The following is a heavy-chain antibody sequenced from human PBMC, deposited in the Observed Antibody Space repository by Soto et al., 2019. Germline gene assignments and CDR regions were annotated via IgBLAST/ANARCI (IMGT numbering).Heavy chain of an antibody. D-gene: IGHD4-17*01. CDR1: GFTFSSYG. Sequence: QVQLVESGGGVVQPGRSLRLSCAASGFTFSSYGMHWVRQAPGKGLEWVAVISYDGGNRYYADSVKGRFTISRDNSKNTMYLQKSSLSDEDTAVYYCAKATTVTTGFFDLWGRGTLVTVSS. V-gene: IGHV3-30*18. J-gene: IGHJ2*01. CDR3: AKATTVTTGFFDL. CDR2: ISYDGGNR.